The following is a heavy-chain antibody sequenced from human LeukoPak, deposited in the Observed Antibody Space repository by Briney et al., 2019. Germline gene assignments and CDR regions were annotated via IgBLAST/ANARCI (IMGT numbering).Heavy chain of an antibody. CDR2: ISGDGGST. CDR3: AKDIGSRDGSFDY. J-gene: IGHJ4*02. V-gene: IGHV3-43*02. Sequence: QPGGSLRLSCVASGFTFSTYAMHWVRQAPGKGLEWVSLISGDGGSTYYADSVKGRFTISRDNSKNSLYLQMNSLRTEDTALYYCAKDIGSRDGSFDYWGQGTLVTVSS. CDR1: GFTFSTYA. D-gene: IGHD5-24*01.